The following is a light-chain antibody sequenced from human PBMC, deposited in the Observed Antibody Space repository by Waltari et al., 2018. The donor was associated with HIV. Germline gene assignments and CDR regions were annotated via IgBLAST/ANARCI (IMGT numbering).Light chain of an antibody. CDR1: ISNVGNNY. Sequence: QSVLTQPPSVSAAPGQKVSISCSGGISNVGNNYVSWYQQLPGTAPKLLMYENNKRPSGITDRFSGSKSGTSATLDITGLQTGDEADYYCGTWDSSLSTYVFGSGTKVTAL. V-gene: IGLV1-51*02. J-gene: IGLJ1*01. CDR3: GTWDSSLSTYV. CDR2: ENN.